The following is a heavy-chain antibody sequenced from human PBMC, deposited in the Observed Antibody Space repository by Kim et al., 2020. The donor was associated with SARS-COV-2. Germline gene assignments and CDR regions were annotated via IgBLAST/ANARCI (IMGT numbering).Heavy chain of an antibody. V-gene: IGHV1-3*01. D-gene: IGHD6-19*01. Sequence: ASVKVSCKASGYTFINYAIHWVRQAPGQRLEWMGCINAANGNTKYSQKFQGRVTFTRDTSATTGYMEVSSLTSEDTAVYYCVKDLTVAGTFSYFHHWGQG. CDR3: VKDLTVAGTFSYFHH. CDR2: INAANGNT. J-gene: IGHJ1*01. CDR1: GYTFINYA.